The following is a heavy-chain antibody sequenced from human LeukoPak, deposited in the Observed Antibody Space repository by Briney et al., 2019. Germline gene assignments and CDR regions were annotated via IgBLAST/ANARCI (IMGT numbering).Heavy chain of an antibody. CDR2: IYTSRST. CDR3: ARVAPPPHYMDV. V-gene: IGHV4-4*07. J-gene: IGHJ6*03. Sequence: SETLSLTCTVSGGSISSYYWSWMRQPAGKGLECIRRIYTSRSTNYNPSLNSRVTMSVDTSNNQFSLKLISVTAADTAVYYSARVAPPPHYMDVWGQGTTVTVSS. CDR1: GGSISSYY.